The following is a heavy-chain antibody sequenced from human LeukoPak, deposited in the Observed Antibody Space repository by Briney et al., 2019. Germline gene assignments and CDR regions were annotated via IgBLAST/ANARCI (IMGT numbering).Heavy chain of an antibody. CDR1: GGSISSYY. J-gene: IGHJ4*02. V-gene: IGHV4-59*01. Sequence: PSETLSLTCTVSGGSISSYYWSWIRQPPGKGLEWIGYIHYSGSTNYNPSLKSRVTISVDTSKNQFSLKLSSVTAADTAVYFCARGFRGDNFDYWGQGTLVTVSS. D-gene: IGHD7-27*01. CDR3: ARGFRGDNFDY. CDR2: IHYSGST.